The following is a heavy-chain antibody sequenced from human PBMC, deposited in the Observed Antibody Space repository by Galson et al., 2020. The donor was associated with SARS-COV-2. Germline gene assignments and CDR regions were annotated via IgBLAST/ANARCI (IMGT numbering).Heavy chain of an antibody. Sequence: ASVKVSCKASGYTFSDYGFSWVRQAPGQGLEWMGWISAHNGNTNYAQNLQGRVTVTTDTSASTAYMELRSLRSDDTAVYYCARDRQYDFWGDDYYYGMDVWGQGTTVTVSS. CDR3: ARDRQYDFWGDDYYYGMDV. CDR1: GYTFSDYG. J-gene: IGHJ6*02. CDR2: ISAHNGNT. D-gene: IGHD3-3*01. V-gene: IGHV1-18*01.